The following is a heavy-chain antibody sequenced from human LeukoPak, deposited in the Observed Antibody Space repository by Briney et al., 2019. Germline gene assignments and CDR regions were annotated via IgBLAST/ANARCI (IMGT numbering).Heavy chain of an antibody. J-gene: IGHJ4*02. CDR1: GGSFSGYY. CDR2: INHSGST. Sequence: KPSETLSLTCAVYGGSFSGYYWSWIRQPPGKGLEWIGEINHSGSTNYNPSLKSRLTISVDTSKNQFSLKLSSVTAADTAVYYCARVGGKYSYDSNYWGQGTLVTVSS. CDR3: ARVGGKYSYDSNY. D-gene: IGHD5-18*01. V-gene: IGHV4-34*01.